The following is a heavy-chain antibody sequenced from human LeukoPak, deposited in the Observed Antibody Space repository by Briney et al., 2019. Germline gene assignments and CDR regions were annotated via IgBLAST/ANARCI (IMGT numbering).Heavy chain of an antibody. CDR3: ARVNSLAPTAYYYYYYYMDF. J-gene: IGHJ6*03. V-gene: IGHV4-59*11. CDR2: IYYSGST. CDR1: GGSISSHS. D-gene: IGHD4-11*01. Sequence: SETLSLTCTVSGGSISSHSWSWIRQPPGKGLEWVGYIYYSGSTNYNPSLKSRVTISVDKSKNQFSLKLSSVAAADTAVYYCARVNSLAPTAYYYYYYYMDFWGKGTTVTVSS.